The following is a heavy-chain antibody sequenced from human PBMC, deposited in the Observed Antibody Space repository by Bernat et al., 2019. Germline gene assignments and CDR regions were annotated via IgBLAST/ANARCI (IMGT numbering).Heavy chain of an antibody. D-gene: IGHD1-26*01. CDR3: AKDRAGGSYYYYGMDV. J-gene: IGHJ6*02. CDR1: GFTFSSYG. V-gene: IGHV3-30*18. CDR2: ISYDGSNK. Sequence: QVQLVESGGGVVQPGRSLRLSCAASGFTFSSYGMHWVRQAPGKGLEWVAVISYDGSNKYYADFVKGRFTISRDNSKNTLYLQMNSLRAEDTAVYYCAKDRAGGSYYYYGMDVWGQGTTVTVSS.